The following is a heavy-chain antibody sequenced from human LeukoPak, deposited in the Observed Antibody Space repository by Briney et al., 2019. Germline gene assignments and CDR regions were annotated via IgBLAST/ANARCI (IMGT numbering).Heavy chain of an antibody. CDR3: ARGDCSGGSCYGSDY. V-gene: IGHV1-69*01. Sequence: SVKVSCKASGGTFSSYAISWVRQAPGQGLEWMGGIIPIFGTANYAQKFQGRVTITADESTSTAYMELSSLRSEDTAVYYCARGDCSGGSCYGSDYWGQGTLVTVSS. CDR1: GGTFSSYA. D-gene: IGHD2-15*01. CDR2: IIPIFGTA. J-gene: IGHJ4*02.